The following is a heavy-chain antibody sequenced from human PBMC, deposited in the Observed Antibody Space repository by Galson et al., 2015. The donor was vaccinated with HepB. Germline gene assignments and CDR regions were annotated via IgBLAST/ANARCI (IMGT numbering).Heavy chain of an antibody. Sequence: ETLSLTCAVHGGSFSGNYWNWIRQPPGKGLEWIGEINDSGSTNSNPSLKSRVTISVDTSKTQFSLRLSSVTAADTAVYYCARGHYDSSGYSYSYYYGVDVWGQGTTVTVSS. V-gene: IGHV4-34*01. CDR1: GGSFSGNY. CDR2: INDSGST. CDR3: ARGHYDSSGYSYSYYYGVDV. J-gene: IGHJ6*02. D-gene: IGHD3-22*01.